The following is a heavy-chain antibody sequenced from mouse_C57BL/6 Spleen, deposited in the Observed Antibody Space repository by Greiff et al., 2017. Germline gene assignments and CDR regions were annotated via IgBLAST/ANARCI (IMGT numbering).Heavy chain of an antibody. Sequence: QVQLQQPGAELVKPGASVKVSCKASGYTFTSYWMHWVKQRPGQGLEWIGRIHPSDSNTNYNQKFKGKATLTVDKSSSTAYMQLSSLTSEDSAVYYCAMGYPPTAWFAYWGQGTLVTVSA. CDR1: GYTFTSYW. J-gene: IGHJ3*01. CDR2: IHPSDSNT. D-gene: IGHD2-14*01. V-gene: IGHV1-74*01. CDR3: AMGYPPTAWFAY.